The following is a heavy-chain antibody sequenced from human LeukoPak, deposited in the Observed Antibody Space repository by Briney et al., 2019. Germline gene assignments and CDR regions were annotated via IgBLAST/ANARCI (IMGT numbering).Heavy chain of an antibody. J-gene: IGHJ6*02. CDR3: ARVAHYYDFWRGYYSYYGMDV. D-gene: IGHD3-3*01. CDR2: IKQDGSEK. V-gene: IGHV3-7*01. CDR1: GFSFSSYC. Sequence: GGTLRLTCAVSGFSFSSYCLSWVRQPPGKGLEWVANIKQDGSEKYYADSVKGRFTISRDNAKNSLYLQMNSLRAEDTAVYYCARVAHYYDFWRGYYSYYGMDVWGQGTTVTVSS.